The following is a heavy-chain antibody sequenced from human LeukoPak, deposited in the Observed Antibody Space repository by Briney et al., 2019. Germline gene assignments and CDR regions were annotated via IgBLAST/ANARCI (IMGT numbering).Heavy chain of an antibody. CDR1: GGSISSGGYS. J-gene: IGHJ4*02. D-gene: IGHD4-17*01. V-gene: IGHV4-30-2*01. CDR2: INHSGST. CDR3: ARVSQSDGDSLAYFDY. Sequence: SQTLSLTCAVSGGSISSGGYSWSWIRQPPGKGLEWIVEINHSGSTNYNPSLKSRVTISVDTSKNQFSLKLSSVTAADTAVYYCARVSQSDGDSLAYFDYWGQGTLVTVSS.